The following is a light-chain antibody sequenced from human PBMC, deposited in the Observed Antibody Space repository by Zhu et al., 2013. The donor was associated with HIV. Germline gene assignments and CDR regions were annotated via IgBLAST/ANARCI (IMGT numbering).Light chain of an antibody. V-gene: IGLV2-23*01. CDR3: CSYAGSSTFXV. CDR1: SSDVGSYNL. Sequence: QSALIQPASVSGSPGQSITISCTGTSSDVGSYNLVSWYQQHPGKAPKLMIYEGSKRPSGVSNRFSGSKSGNTASLTISGLQAEDEADYYCCSYAGSSTFXVFGGGTKLTVL. J-gene: IGLJ2*01. CDR2: EGS.